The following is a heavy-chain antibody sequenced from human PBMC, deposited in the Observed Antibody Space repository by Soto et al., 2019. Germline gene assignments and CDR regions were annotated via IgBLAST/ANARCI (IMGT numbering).Heavy chain of an antibody. CDR3: ARDPAVYDSSGYNPDY. Sequence: QVQLMQSGAEVKKPGASVKVSCKASGYTFTSYGISWVRQAPGQGLEWMGWISAYNGNTNYAQKLQGRVTMTTDTSTSTAYMELRSLRSDDTAVYYCARDPAVYDSSGYNPDYWGQGTLVTVSS. CDR2: ISAYNGNT. D-gene: IGHD3-22*01. V-gene: IGHV1-18*04. J-gene: IGHJ4*02. CDR1: GYTFTSYG.